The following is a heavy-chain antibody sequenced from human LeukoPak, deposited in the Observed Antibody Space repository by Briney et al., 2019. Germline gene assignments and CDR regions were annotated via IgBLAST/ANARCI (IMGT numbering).Heavy chain of an antibody. CDR3: ARELRLGGNWFDP. J-gene: IGHJ5*02. V-gene: IGHV1-69*15. CDR2: IIPISGTT. D-gene: IGHD1-26*01. CDR1: GGTFTSYA. Sequence: SVKVSCKTSGGTFTSYAITWVRQAPGQGLEWMGKIIPISGTTNYAQKFQGRVTFTADESTSTAYMELSSLRSEDTALYYCARELRLGGNWFDPWGQGTLVTVSS.